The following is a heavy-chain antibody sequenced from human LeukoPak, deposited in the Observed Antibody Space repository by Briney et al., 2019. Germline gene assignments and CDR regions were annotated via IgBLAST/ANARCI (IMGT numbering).Heavy chain of an antibody. CDR3: ARSYYYGSGDYGMDV. CDR1: GGSISSGSYY. Sequence: PSETLSLTCTVSGGSISSGSYYWSWIRQPAGKGLEWIGRIYTSGSTNYNPSLKSRVTISVDTSKNQFSLKLSSVTAADTAVYYCARSYYYGSGDYGMDVWGQGNTVTVSS. V-gene: IGHV4-61*02. J-gene: IGHJ6*02. D-gene: IGHD3-10*01. CDR2: IYTSGST.